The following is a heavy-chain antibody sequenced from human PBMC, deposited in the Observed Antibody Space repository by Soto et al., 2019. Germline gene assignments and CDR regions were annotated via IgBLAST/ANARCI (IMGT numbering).Heavy chain of an antibody. J-gene: IGHJ3*02. CDR3: AVPSGIVAARDAFDI. Sequence: PGGSLRLSCAASGFTVSSNYMSWVRQAPGKGLEWVSVIYSGGSTYYADSVKGRFTISRDNSKNTLYLQMNSLRAEDTAVYYCAVPSGIVAARDAFDIWGQGTMVTVSS. CDR2: IYSGGST. V-gene: IGHV3-66*01. D-gene: IGHD6-13*01. CDR1: GFTVSSNY.